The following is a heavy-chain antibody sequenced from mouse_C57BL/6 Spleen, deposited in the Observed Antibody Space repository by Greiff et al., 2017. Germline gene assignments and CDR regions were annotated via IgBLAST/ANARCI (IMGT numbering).Heavy chain of an antibody. CDR1: GYTFTSYW. CDR2: IDPSDSET. Sequence: QVQLQQPGAELVRPGSSVKLSCKASGYTFTSYWMHWVKQRPIQGLEWIGNIDPSDSETHYNQKFKDKATLTVDKSSSTAYMQLSSLTSEDSAVYYCARWDYYWYYGGWGTGATVTVAS. CDR3: ARWDYYWYYGG. V-gene: IGHV1-52*01. D-gene: IGHD2-4*01. J-gene: IGHJ1*03.